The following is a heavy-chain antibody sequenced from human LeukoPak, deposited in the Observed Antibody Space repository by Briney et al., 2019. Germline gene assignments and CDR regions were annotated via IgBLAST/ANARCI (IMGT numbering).Heavy chain of an antibody. CDR3: AREPGEDGYFDY. Sequence: EGFMRPCCAASEFTFSSYGMHWGRKAPGNVEGWGVVIWYDGSNKYYADFVKGRFTISRDTSKNTQYLRIDLLTPDDTAEYYCAREPGEDGYFDYWGQGTLVTVSS. V-gene: IGHV3-33*01. CDR2: IWYDGSNK. D-gene: IGHD3-10*01. CDR1: EFTFSSYG. J-gene: IGHJ4*02.